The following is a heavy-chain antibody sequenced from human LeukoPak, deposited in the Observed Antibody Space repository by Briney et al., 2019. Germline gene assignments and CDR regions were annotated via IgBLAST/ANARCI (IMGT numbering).Heavy chain of an antibody. CDR1: GGSISSYY. CDR3: ARDEQWLVRNRFFDY. J-gene: IGHJ4*02. Sequence: SETLSLTCTVSGGSISSYYWSWIRQPAGKGLEWIGRIYTSGSTNYNPSLKSRVTMSVDTSKNQFSLKLSSVTAADTAVYYCARDEQWLVRNRFFDYWGQGTLVTVSP. CDR2: IYTSGST. D-gene: IGHD6-19*01. V-gene: IGHV4-4*07.